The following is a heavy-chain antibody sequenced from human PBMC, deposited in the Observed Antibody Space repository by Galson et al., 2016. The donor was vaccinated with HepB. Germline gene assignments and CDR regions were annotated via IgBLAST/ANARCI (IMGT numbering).Heavy chain of an antibody. V-gene: IGHV3-21*01. Sequence: SLRLSCAASGFTFSSYSMNWVRQAPGKGLEWVSSISSSSSYIYYADSVKGRFPISRDNAKISLYLQMNSLRAEDTAVYYCAAWLLSGSYFLGAFDIWGQGTMVTVSS. D-gene: IGHD1-26*01. CDR2: ISSSSSYI. J-gene: IGHJ3*02. CDR1: GFTFSSYS. CDR3: AAWLLSGSYFLGAFDI.